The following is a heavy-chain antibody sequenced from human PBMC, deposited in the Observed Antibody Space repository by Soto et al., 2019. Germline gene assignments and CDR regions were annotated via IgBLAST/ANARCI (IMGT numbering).Heavy chain of an antibody. D-gene: IGHD6-19*01. CDR2: IQTKADGGTT. CDR3: ARHEGAVAGRETIDY. J-gene: IGHJ4*02. Sequence: PGGSLRLSCAASGFTFNNARMSWVRQAPGKGLEWVGRIQTKADGGTTDYAVLVKDRFTISRDDSKTTLYLQMNSLKASDTAMYYCARHEGAVAGRETIDYWGQGTLVTVSS. CDR1: GFTFNNAR. V-gene: IGHV3-15*01.